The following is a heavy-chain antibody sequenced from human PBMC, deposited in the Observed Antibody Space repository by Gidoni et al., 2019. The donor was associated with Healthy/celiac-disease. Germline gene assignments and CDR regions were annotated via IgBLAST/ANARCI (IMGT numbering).Heavy chain of an antibody. Sequence: EVQLVESGGGLVKPGGSLRLSCAASGFTFSSYSMNWVRQAPGKGLEWVSSISSSSSYIYYADSVKGRFTISRDNAKNSLYLQMNSLRAEDTAVYYCARDSLSTGYDMDVWGQGTTVTVSS. J-gene: IGHJ6*02. D-gene: IGHD3-9*01. CDR3: ARDSLSTGYDMDV. V-gene: IGHV3-21*01. CDR1: GFTFSSYS. CDR2: ISSSSSYI.